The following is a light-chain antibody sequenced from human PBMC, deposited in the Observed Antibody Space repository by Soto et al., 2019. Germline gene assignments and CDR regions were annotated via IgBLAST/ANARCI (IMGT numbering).Light chain of an antibody. J-gene: IGKJ1*01. CDR1: QSIGSS. CDR2: AAS. Sequence: DIQMTQSPSTLSASVGDRVTITCRASQSIGSSLAWYQQKPGKAPKLLIYAASSLQSGVPSRFSGSGSGTEFTLTISSLQPDDFATYYCQHYNSYSEAFGQGAKVDI. CDR3: QHYNSYSEA. V-gene: IGKV1-5*01.